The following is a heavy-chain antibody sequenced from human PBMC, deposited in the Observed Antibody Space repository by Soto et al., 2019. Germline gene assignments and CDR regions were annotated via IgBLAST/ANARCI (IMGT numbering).Heavy chain of an antibody. Sequence: PSETLSLTCTVSGGSISSYYWSWIRQPPGKGLEWIGYIYYSGSTSYNPSLKSRVTISVDTSKNQFSLKLSSVTAADTAVYYCARLRFLESWFDPWGQGTLVTVSS. V-gene: IGHV4-59*01. CDR3: ARLRFLESWFDP. CDR1: GGSISSYY. CDR2: IYYSGST. D-gene: IGHD3-3*01. J-gene: IGHJ5*02.